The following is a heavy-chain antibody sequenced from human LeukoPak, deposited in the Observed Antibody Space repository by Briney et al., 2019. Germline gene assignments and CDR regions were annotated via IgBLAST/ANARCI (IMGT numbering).Heavy chain of an antibody. D-gene: IGHD1-26*01. V-gene: IGHV4-34*01. J-gene: IGHJ6*03. CDR3: AREGGSYVYYMDV. Sequence: PSETLSLTCAVYGGSFSGYYWSWIRQPPGKGLEWIGEINHSGSTNYNPSLKSRVTISVDTSKNQFSLQLNSVTPEDTAVYYCAREGGSYVYYMDVWGKGTTVTISS. CDR2: INHSGST. CDR1: GGSFSGYY.